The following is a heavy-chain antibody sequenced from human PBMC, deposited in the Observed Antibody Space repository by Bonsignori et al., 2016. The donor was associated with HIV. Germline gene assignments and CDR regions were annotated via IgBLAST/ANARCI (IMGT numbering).Heavy chain of an antibody. J-gene: IGHJ4*02. Sequence: WIRQSPSRGLEWLGRTYYRSKWYNDYAVSVKSRITIDPDTSKNQFSLQLTSVTPEDTAVYYCAREPTIRVVVVLAREGFDSWGQGTLVTVSS. CDR2: TYYRSKWYN. V-gene: IGHV6-1*01. CDR3: AREPTIRVVVVLAREGFDS. D-gene: IGHD2-21*01.